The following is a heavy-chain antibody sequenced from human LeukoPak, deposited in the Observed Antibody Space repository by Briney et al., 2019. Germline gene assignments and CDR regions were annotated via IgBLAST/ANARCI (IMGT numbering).Heavy chain of an antibody. D-gene: IGHD3-10*01. CDR2: IYHTGST. V-gene: IGHV4-38-2*01. Sequence: PSETRSLTCGVSGYSISRGYDWAWIRPPPGKGLEWIGTIYHTGSTYYNPSLESRVTISVDTSKNEFSLNLNSVTAADTAVYYCARAGWIITSGIDYWGQGALVTVSS. J-gene: IGHJ4*02. CDR1: GYSISRGYD. CDR3: ARAGWIITSGIDY.